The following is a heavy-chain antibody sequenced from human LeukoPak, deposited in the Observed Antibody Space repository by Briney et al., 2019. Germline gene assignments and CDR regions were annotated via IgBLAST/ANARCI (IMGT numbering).Heavy chain of an antibody. D-gene: IGHD5-24*01. Sequence: PGGSLRLSCAASGFTFSSYAMHWVRQAPGKGLEWVAVISYDGSNKYYADSVKGRFTISRDNSKNTLYLQMNSLRAEDTAVYYCARTSVIEMATKIGDYWGQGTLVTVSS. CDR3: ARTSVIEMATKIGDY. CDR2: ISYDGSNK. V-gene: IGHV3-30-3*01. CDR1: GFTFSSYA. J-gene: IGHJ4*02.